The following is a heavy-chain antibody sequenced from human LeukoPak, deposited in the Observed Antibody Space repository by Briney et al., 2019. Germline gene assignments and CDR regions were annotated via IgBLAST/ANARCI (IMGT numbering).Heavy chain of an antibody. D-gene: IGHD3-16*02. V-gene: IGHV4-59*01. Sequence: KPSETLSLTCTVSGGPISSYYWSWIRQPPGKGLEWIGYIYYSGSTNYNPSLKSRVTISVDTSKNQFSLKLSSVTAADTAVYYCAGGAYDYVWGSYRHKPFDYWGQGTLVTVSS. CDR1: GGPISSYY. CDR3: AGGAYDYVWGSYRHKPFDY. J-gene: IGHJ4*02. CDR2: IYYSGST.